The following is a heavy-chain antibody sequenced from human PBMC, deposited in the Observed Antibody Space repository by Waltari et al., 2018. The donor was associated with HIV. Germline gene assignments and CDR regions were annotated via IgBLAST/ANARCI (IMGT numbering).Heavy chain of an antibody. CDR1: GFTVSDNY. Sequence: EVQLVESGGGLIQPGESLRLSCSASGFTVSDNYMSWVRQAPGKGLEWVSLTYGAGSTAYADSVKGRFFISRDNSKNTLYLQMNSLRVEDTAVYYCARATGTYGVALFQDWGQGTLVTVSS. J-gene: IGHJ1*01. CDR2: TYGAGST. V-gene: IGHV3-53*01. CDR3: ARATGTYGVALFQD. D-gene: IGHD1-26*01.